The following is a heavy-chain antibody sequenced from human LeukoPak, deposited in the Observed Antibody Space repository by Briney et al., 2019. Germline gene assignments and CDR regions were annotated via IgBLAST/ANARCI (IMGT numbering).Heavy chain of an antibody. CDR1: GGSFSGYY. J-gene: IGHJ4*02. Sequence: SETLSLTCAVYGGSFSGYYWSRIRQPPGKGLEWIGEINHSGSTNYNPSLKSRVTISVDTSKNQFPLKLSSVTAADTAVYYCARVDIVATAVGYWGQGTLVTVSS. D-gene: IGHD5-12*01. V-gene: IGHV4-34*01. CDR2: INHSGST. CDR3: ARVDIVATAVGY.